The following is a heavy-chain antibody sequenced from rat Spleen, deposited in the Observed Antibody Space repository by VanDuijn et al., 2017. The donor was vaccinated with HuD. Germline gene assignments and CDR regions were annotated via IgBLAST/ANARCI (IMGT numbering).Heavy chain of an antibody. CDR3: ACYYDGSYYYVMDA. V-gene: IGHV6-6*01. J-gene: IGHJ4*01. CDR2: IKAKSNNYAT. Sequence: EVQVLESGGGLVQPGNSLKLSCATSGFTFSTAWMYWYRQFPEKRLEWVARIKAKSNNYATDYTESVKGRFTISRDDSKSSIYLQMNNLKEEDTAIYYCACYYDGSYYYVMDAWGQGASVTVSS. CDR1: GFTFSTAW. D-gene: IGHD1-12*02.